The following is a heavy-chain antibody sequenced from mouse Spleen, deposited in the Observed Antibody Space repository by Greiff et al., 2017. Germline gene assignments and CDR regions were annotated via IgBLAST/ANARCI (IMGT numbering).Heavy chain of an antibody. Sequence: QVQLQQSGAELARPGASVKLSCKASGYTFTSYGISWVKQRTGQGLEWIGEIYPRSGNTYYNEKFKGKATLTADKSSSTAYMELRSLTSEDSAVYFCARSIIYYDYDEGDYYAMDYWGQGTSVTVSS. CDR3: ARSIIYYDYDEGDYYAMDY. V-gene: IGHV1-81*01. J-gene: IGHJ4*01. CDR1: GYTFTSYG. CDR2: IYPRSGNT. D-gene: IGHD2-4*01.